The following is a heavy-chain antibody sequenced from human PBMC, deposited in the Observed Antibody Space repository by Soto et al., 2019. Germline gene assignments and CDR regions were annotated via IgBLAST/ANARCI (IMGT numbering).Heavy chain of an antibody. J-gene: IGHJ4*02. V-gene: IGHV3-23*01. D-gene: IGHD2-2*01. CDR3: TKDSHWAILSPTHDY. CDR1: GFSFSSSA. CDR2: FRESGGTT. Sequence: PGGSLRLSCAASGFSFSSSAMSWVRQAPGKRLEWVSTFRESGGTTHYADPVKGRFTISRDTSNNILFLQMNSLRAEDTAIYYCTKDSHWAILSPTHDYWGQGTLVTVSS.